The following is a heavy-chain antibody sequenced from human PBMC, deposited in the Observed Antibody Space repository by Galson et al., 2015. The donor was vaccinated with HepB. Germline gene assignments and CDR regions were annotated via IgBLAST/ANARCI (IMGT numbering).Heavy chain of an antibody. CDR2: IRNGGSNK. Sequence: SLRLSCAASGFTFSSYGMHWVRQAPGKGLEWVAFIRNGGSNKYYADSVKGRFTISRDNSKNTLYLQMNSLRAEDTAVYYCAKDQNNTMVRGSGQGGSITDYWGQGTLVAVSS. V-gene: IGHV3-30*02. CDR1: GFTFSSYG. J-gene: IGHJ4*02. D-gene: IGHD3-10*01. CDR3: AKDQNNTMVRGSGQGGSITDY.